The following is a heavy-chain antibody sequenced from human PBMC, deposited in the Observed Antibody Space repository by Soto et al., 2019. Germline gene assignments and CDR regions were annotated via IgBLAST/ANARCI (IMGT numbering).Heavy chain of an antibody. CDR2: IIPIFGKA. Sequence: QVQLVQSGAEVKKPGSSVKVSCKASGGTFSNYVITWVRQAPGQGLEWMGGIIPIFGKANYAQKFQGRVTITADKSTSTAYMEQSSLRSEDTAVYYCARGWETVGATTPFAYWGQGTLVTVSS. D-gene: IGHD1-26*01. V-gene: IGHV1-69*06. CDR1: GGTFSNYV. CDR3: ARGWETVGATTPFAY. J-gene: IGHJ4*02.